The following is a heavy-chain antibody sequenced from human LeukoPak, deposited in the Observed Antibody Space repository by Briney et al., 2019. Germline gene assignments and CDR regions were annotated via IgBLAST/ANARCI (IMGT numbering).Heavy chain of an antibody. CDR2: IGVSGGST. CDR3: AKRSDFFDY. CDR1: GFIFSNYG. Sequence: QTGGSLRLSCAACGFIFSNYGRSWVRQAPGKGLEWVSAIGVSGGSTYYADSVKGRFTISRDNSKNTLYLQMNSLRAEDTAVYCCAKRSDFFDYGAREPWSPSPQ. D-gene: IGHD3-3*01. J-gene: IGHJ4*02. V-gene: IGHV3-23*01.